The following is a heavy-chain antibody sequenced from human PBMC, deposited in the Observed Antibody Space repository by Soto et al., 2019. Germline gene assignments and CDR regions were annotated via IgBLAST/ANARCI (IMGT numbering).Heavy chain of an antibody. CDR3: ARGTHGSGSYYYYYYYGMDV. CDR2: IYYSGIT. V-gene: IGHV4-59*12. J-gene: IGHJ6*02. CDR1: GGSISSYY. D-gene: IGHD3-10*01. Sequence: SETLSLTCTVSGGSISSYYWSWIRQPPGKGLEWIGYIYYSGITNYNPSLKSRVTISVDTSKNQFSLKLSSVTAADTAVYYCARGTHGSGSYYYYYYYGMDVWGQGTKVTVSS.